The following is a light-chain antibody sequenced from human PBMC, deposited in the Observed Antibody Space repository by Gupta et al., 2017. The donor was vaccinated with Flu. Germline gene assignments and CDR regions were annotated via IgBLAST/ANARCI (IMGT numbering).Light chain of an antibody. V-gene: IGLV1-44*01. CDR1: SANIGSNT. J-gene: IGLJ2*01. Sequence: VTVSCSGSSANIGSNTLVWWQQVPGADTKLLISLDDQRPSGVAYRFSGSKSGTSASLAISSLQSDEDADYYCSTWDESLNAQVVFGGGTKLTVL. CDR3: STWDESLNAQVV. CDR2: LDD.